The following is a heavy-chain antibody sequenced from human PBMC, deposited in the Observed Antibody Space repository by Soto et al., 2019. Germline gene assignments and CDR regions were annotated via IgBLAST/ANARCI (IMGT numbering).Heavy chain of an antibody. CDR1: GFTFSSYD. CDR3: ARAIGPTLFDY. CDR2: IGTAGDT. V-gene: IGHV3-13*04. D-gene: IGHD3-22*01. J-gene: IGHJ4*02. Sequence: GGLRLSCSASGFTFSSYDMHWVRQGPGKGLEWVSAIGTAGDTNYAGSVKGRFTISRENAKNSLYLQMNSLRAGDTAIYFCARAIGPTLFDYWGQGTLVTVSS.